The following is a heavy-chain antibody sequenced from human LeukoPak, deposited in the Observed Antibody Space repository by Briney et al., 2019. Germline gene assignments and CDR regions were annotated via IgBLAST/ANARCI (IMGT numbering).Heavy chain of an antibody. D-gene: IGHD3-3*01. Sequence: SETLSLTCTVSGGSISSSSYYWGWIRQPPGKGLEWIGRIYYSGSTYYNPSLKSQLTISVDTSKNEFSLKLSSVTAADTAVYHCARHRGPTLRFLEWLSPWGQGTLVTVSS. J-gene: IGHJ5*02. CDR2: IYYSGST. V-gene: IGHV4-39*01. CDR1: GGSISSSSYY. CDR3: ARHRGPTLRFLEWLSP.